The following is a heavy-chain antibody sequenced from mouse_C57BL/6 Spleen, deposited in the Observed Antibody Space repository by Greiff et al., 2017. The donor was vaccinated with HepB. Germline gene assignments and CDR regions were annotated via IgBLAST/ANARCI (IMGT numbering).Heavy chain of an antibody. D-gene: IGHD1-1*01. CDR1: GYTFTDYY. CDR2: IYPGSGNT. CDR3: ARETTVVPLFDY. Sequence: QVQLQQSGAELVRPGASVKLSCKASGYTFTDYYINWVKQRPGQGLEWIARIYPGSGNTYYNEKFKGKATLTAQKSSSTAYMQLSSLTSEDSAVYFCARETTVVPLFDYWGQGTTLTVSS. J-gene: IGHJ2*01. V-gene: IGHV1-76*01.